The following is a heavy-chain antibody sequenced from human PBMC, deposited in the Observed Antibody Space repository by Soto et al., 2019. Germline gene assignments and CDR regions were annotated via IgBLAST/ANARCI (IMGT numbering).Heavy chain of an antibody. CDR1: GGSINSYY. V-gene: IGHV4-59*12. J-gene: IGHJ4*02. CDR3: ATAPGPY. CDR2: IYYSGST. D-gene: IGHD2-21*02. Sequence: SETLSLTCTFSGGSINSYYWSWIRQPPGKGLEWIGYIYYSGSTNYNPSLKSRVTISVDTSKNQFSLKLTSVTAADTAVYYCATAPGPYWGQGTLVTVSS.